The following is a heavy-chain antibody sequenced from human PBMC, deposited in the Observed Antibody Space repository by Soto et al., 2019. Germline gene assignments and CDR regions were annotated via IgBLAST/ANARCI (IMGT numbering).Heavy chain of an antibody. CDR3: TRDSPPVDS. Sequence: QVQLVQSGAEVKKPGASVKVSCKASGYTFTSYGISWVRQAPGQGLEWMGWISAYNANTNYAQKLQGRVTMTTDTPTRTAYMPLTTLSSDAPPVYSCTRDSPPVDSWGQGTLVTVSS. V-gene: IGHV1-18*01. CDR1: GYTFTSYG. J-gene: IGHJ4*02. CDR2: ISAYNANT.